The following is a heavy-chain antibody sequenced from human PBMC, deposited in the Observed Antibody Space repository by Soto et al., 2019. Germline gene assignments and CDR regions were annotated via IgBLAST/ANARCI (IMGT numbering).Heavy chain of an antibody. J-gene: IGHJ5*02. Sequence: QVQLQESGPGLVKPSQTLSLTCTVSGGSISSGGHYWSWIRQHPGKGLEWIGYISYSGSTYFNPSLERRLAIXXAXSXXPLSLQVTSVPAAATAVYYCARSCTASTHANWFDPWGQGTLVTVSS. CDR2: ISYSGST. CDR3: ARSCTASTHANWFDP. V-gene: IGHV4-31*03. D-gene: IGHD5-18*01. CDR1: GGSISSGGHY.